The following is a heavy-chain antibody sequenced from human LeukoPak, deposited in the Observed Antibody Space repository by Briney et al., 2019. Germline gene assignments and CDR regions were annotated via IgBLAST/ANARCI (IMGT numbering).Heavy chain of an antibody. D-gene: IGHD4-17*01. CDR1: GFTFSDYY. CDR2: ISSSGSTI. J-gene: IGHJ2*01. V-gene: IGHV3-11*01. Sequence: GGSLRLSCAASGFTFSDYYMSWIRQAPGKGLEWVSYISSSGSTIYYADSVKGRFTISRDNAKNSLYLQMNSLKASDTAMYYCVRHFHPAETTGGYFDLLGRGTLVTVSS. CDR3: VRHFHPAETTGGYFDL.